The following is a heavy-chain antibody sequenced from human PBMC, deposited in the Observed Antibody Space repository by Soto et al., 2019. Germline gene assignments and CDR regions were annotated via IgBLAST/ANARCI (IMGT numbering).Heavy chain of an antibody. CDR3: ARGGLYSNYEDAFDI. J-gene: IGHJ3*02. CDR1: GGSISSGDYY. Sequence: PSETLSLTCTVSGGSISSGDYYWSWIRQPPGKGLEWIGYIYYSGSTYYNPSLKSRVTISVDTSKNQFSLKLSSVTAADTAVYYCARGGLYSNYEDAFDIWGQGTMVTVS. V-gene: IGHV4-30-4*01. D-gene: IGHD4-4*01. CDR2: IYYSGST.